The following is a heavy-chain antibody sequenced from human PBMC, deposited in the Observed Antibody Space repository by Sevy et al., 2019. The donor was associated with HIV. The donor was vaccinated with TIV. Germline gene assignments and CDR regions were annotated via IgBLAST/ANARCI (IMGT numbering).Heavy chain of an antibody. CDR3: ASPLLYWLY. CDR1: GGSISSSVYY. J-gene: IGHJ4*02. D-gene: IGHD2-8*02. CDR2: ISYAGNT. Sequence: SETLSLTCTVSGGSISSSVYYWGWIRRPPGKGLEWIGSISYAGNTYYNPSLKSRATISVDTSNNHFSLKLTSMTAADTAVYYCASPLLYWLYWGQGILVTVSS. V-gene: IGHV4-39*02.